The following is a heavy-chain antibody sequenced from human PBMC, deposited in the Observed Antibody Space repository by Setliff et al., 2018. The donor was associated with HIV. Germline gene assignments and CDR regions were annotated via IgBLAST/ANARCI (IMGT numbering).Heavy chain of an antibody. CDR1: GGSISSSSYY. V-gene: IGHV4-39*07. Sequence: SETLSLTCTVSGGSISSSSYYWGWIRQPPGKGLEWIGSFYYSGNTYYNPSLRSRVTISVDTSKNQFSLELTSVTAADTAVYFCARSPSARLYFDYWGQGTLVTVSS. CDR3: ARSPSARLYFDY. CDR2: FYYSGNT. J-gene: IGHJ4*02.